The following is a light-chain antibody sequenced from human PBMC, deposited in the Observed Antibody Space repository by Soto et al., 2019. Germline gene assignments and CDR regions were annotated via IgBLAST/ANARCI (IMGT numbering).Light chain of an antibody. V-gene: IGLV1-44*01. J-gene: IGLJ2*01. CDR2: TNY. Sequence: QSALTQPPSASGTPGQRVTISCSGSSPNIGSNTVNWYQQLPGTAPKLLIYTNYQRPSGVPDRFSGSKSGTSASLAISGLQSEDEADYYCATWDDSLSGVVFGGGTKLTVL. CDR1: SPNIGSNT. CDR3: ATWDDSLSGVV.